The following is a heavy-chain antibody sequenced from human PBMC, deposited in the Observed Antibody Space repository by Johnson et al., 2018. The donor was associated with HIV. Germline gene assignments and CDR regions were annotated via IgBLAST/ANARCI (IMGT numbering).Heavy chain of an antibody. J-gene: IGHJ3*02. Sequence: VQLVESGGGLVQPGGSLRLSCAASGFTFSSYWMSWVRQAPGKGLEWVSVIYSGGSTYYADSVKGRFTISRDNSRNTLYLQMNSLRAEDTAVYSCARAYTYGAFDIWGQGTTVTISS. CDR1: GFTFSSYW. V-gene: IGHV3-66*01. CDR3: ARAYTYGAFDI. D-gene: IGHD5-18*01. CDR2: IYSGGST.